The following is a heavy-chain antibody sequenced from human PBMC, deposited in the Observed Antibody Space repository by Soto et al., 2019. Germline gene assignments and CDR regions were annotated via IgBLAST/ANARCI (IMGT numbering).Heavy chain of an antibody. D-gene: IGHD6-19*01. Sequence: ESGGGVVQPGRSLRLSCAASGFTFSSYGMHWVRQAPGKGLEWVAVIWYDGSNKYYADSVKGRFTISRDNSKNTLYLQMNSLRAEDTAVYYCARDYVSVAGSEGIDYWGQGTLVTVSS. V-gene: IGHV3-33*01. CDR3: ARDYVSVAGSEGIDY. CDR1: GFTFSSYG. CDR2: IWYDGSNK. J-gene: IGHJ4*02.